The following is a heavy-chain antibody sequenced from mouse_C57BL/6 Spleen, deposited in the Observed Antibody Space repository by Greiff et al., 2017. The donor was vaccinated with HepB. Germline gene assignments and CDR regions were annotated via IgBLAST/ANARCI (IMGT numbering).Heavy chain of an antibody. Sequence: VQLQQSGAELVKPGASVKLSCKASGYTFTSYWMHWVKQRPGQGLEWIGMIHPNSGSTNYNEKFKSKATLTVDKSSSTAYMQLSSLTSEDSAVYYCARQGRLGDYFDYWGQGTTLTVSS. V-gene: IGHV1-64*01. CDR1: GYTFTSYW. D-gene: IGHD4-1*01. J-gene: IGHJ2*01. CDR3: ARQGRLGDYFDY. CDR2: IHPNSGST.